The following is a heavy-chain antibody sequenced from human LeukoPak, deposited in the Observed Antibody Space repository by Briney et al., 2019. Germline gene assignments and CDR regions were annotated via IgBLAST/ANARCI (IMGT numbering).Heavy chain of an antibody. D-gene: IGHD3-10*01. CDR2: IKQDGSEK. V-gene: IGHV3-7*01. CDR1: GFTFSSYW. Sequence: GGSLRLSCAASGFTFSSYWMSWVRQAPGKGLEWVANIKQDGSEKYYVDSVKGRFTISRDNAKNSLYLQMNSLRAEDTAVYYCARAYYYYGSGSYYNFAHYWGQGTLVTVSS. CDR3: ARAYYYYGSGSYYNFAHY. J-gene: IGHJ4*02.